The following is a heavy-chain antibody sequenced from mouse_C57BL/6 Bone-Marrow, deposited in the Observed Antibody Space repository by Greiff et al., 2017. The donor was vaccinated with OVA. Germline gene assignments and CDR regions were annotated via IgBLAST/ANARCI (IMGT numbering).Heavy chain of an antibody. Sequence: QVQLQQSGAELVKPGASVKLSCTASGYTFTSYWMHWVKQRPGQGLEWIGMIHPNSGSTNYNAQFKSKATLTVDNSSGTAYMQLSSLTAEDSAFYYCARGYYGYWGQGTTLTVSA. CDR2: IHPNSGST. D-gene: IGHD1-1*01. CDR1: GYTFTSYW. J-gene: IGHJ2*01. V-gene: IGHV1-64*01. CDR3: ARGYYGY.